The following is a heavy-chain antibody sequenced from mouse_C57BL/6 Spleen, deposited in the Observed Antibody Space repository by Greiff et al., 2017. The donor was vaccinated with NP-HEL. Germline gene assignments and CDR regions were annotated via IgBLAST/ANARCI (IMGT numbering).Heavy chain of an antibody. Sequence: VQLQQSGAELVKPGASVKMSCTASGYTFTSSWITWVKQRPGQGLEWIGDIYPGSGSTNYNEKVKSKATVTVDTSSSTAYMQLTSRTSEDSAVSYCARAGDCYHYWGQGTLVTVSA. CDR1: GYTFTSSW. CDR2: IYPGSGST. J-gene: IGHJ3*01. D-gene: IGHD2-3*01. CDR3: ARAGDCYHY. V-gene: IGHV1-55*01.